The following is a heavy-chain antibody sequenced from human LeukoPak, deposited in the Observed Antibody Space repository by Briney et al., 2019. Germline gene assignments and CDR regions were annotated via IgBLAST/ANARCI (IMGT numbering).Heavy chain of an antibody. Sequence: PGGSLRLSCAASGFTFSSYWMHWVRQAPGKGLVWVSRINTDGSSTSYADSVKGRFTISRDNAKNTLYLQINSLRAEDTAVYYCARELYNYYDSSGYDYWGQGTLVTVSS. D-gene: IGHD3-22*01. CDR1: GFTFSSYW. CDR3: ARELYNYYDSSGYDY. J-gene: IGHJ4*02. V-gene: IGHV3-74*01. CDR2: INTDGSST.